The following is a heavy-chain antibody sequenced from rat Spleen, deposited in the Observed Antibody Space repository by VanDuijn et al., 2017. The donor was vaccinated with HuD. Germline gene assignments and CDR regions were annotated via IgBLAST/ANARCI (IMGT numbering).Heavy chain of an antibody. V-gene: IGHV5-20*01. CDR2: VSHDGVNT. D-gene: IGHD1-4*01. Sequence: EVQLVESGGGLVQPGRSLKLSCAASEFTFSDYNMAWVRQAPTKGLEWVASVSHDGVNTYYRDSVKGRFTISRDNAKSTLYLQMNSLRSEDTATYYCTRDPGSPFDYWGQGVMVTVSS. J-gene: IGHJ2*01. CDR3: TRDPGSPFDY. CDR1: EFTFSDYN.